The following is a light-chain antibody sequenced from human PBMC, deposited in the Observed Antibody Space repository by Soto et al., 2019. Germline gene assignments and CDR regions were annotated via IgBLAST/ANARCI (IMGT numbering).Light chain of an antibody. V-gene: IGKV3-15*01. Sequence: EVVMTQSPATLSVSPGERATLSCRASEGVGTNLAWLQHKPGQAPRLLIYGASARASGVPARFSGSGSGTELTLTISSLQSEDFAVYYCQHYNNWPPGTFGQGTKVDIK. CDR2: GAS. J-gene: IGKJ1*01. CDR3: QHYNNWPPGT. CDR1: EGVGTN.